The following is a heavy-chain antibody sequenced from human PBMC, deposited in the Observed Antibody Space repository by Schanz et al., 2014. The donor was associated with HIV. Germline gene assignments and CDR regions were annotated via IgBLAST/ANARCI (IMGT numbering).Heavy chain of an antibody. Sequence: VQLVESGGGVVQPGRSLRLSCVASGFSFNNYGMHWVRQAPGKGLEWVSSISGGSTYTYYADSIRGRFIVSRDNARSSVYLQMYSLRAADTAVYYCARALGRFRLYHLDYWGQGTTVTVSS. CDR3: ARALGRFRLYHLDY. CDR1: GFSFNNYG. V-gene: IGHV3-21*01. J-gene: IGHJ4*03. CDR2: ISGGSTYT. D-gene: IGHD3-16*01.